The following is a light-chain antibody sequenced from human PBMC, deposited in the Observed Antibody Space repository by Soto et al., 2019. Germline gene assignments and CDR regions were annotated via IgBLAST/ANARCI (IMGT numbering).Light chain of an antibody. CDR3: QQYNNWPGT. CDR1: QSVSSN. J-gene: IGKJ1*01. Sequence: EIVMTQSPATLSVSPGERATLSCRASQSVSSNLAWYQQKPGQAPRLLIYGASTRATGIPARFSGSGSGTEFTLTIGSLQSEDFAVYYCQQYNNWPGTFGQGTRWIS. CDR2: GAS. V-gene: IGKV3-15*01.